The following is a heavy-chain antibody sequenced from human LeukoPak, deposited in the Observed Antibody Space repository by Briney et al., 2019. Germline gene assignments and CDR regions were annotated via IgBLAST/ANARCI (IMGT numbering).Heavy chain of an antibody. Sequence: PGGSLRLSCAASGFSVSTNYMSRVRQAPGKGLEWVSLISWDGGSTYYADSVKGRFTISRDNSKNSLYLQMNSLRTEDTALYYCAKDIEWDYYYYYMDVWGKGTTVTVSS. D-gene: IGHD1-26*01. CDR3: AKDIEWDYYYYYMDV. CDR1: GFSVSTNY. CDR2: ISWDGGST. J-gene: IGHJ6*03. V-gene: IGHV3-43*01.